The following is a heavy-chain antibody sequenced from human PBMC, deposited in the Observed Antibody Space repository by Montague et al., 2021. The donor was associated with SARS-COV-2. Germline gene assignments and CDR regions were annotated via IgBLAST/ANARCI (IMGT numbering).Heavy chain of an antibody. CDR1: GGSFSNYD. V-gene: IGHV4-34*01. Sequence: SKTLSLTCAVYGGSFSNYDWTWIRQSPGKRREWMGEINHTGSTTYNPALKSRVTISVDTSENQFSLKLTSVNVADTAIYYCARPFRMGMAGMPLLTWGPGTLVTVPS. J-gene: IGHJ5*02. D-gene: IGHD6-19*01. CDR3: ARPFRMGMAGMPLLT. CDR2: INHTGST.